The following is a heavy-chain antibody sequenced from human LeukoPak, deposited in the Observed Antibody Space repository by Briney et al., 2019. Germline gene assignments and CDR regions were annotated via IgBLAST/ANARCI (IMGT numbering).Heavy chain of an antibody. V-gene: IGHV3-7*01. D-gene: IGHD1-14*01. CDR3: ARDSDHIDGANFDY. J-gene: IGHJ4*02. CDR1: GFTFSSHW. CDR2: IKQDGSGK. Sequence: PGGSLGLSCAASGFTFSSHWMNWVRQAPGKGLEWVANIKQDGSGKYYVDSVKGRFTISRDNAKKSLYLQMNSLRAEDTAVYYCARDSDHIDGANFDYWGQGTLVTVSS.